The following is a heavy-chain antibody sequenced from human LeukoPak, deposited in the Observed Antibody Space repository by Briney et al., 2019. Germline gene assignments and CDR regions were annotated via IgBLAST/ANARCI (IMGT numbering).Heavy chain of an antibody. CDR3: ARPREAFGELPPNY. Sequence: ASVKVSCKASGYTFTSYGISWVRQAPGQGLEWMGWISAYNGNTNYAQKLQGRVTMTTDTSTSTAYMELRSLRSDDTAVYYCARPREAFGELPPNYWGQGTLVTVSS. CDR1: GYTFTSYG. J-gene: IGHJ4*02. D-gene: IGHD3-10*01. V-gene: IGHV1-18*01. CDR2: ISAYNGNT.